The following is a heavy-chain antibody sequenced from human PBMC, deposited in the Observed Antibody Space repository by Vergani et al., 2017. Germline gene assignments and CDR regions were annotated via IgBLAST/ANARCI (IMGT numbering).Heavy chain of an antibody. V-gene: IGHV3-30*02. CDR2: IQFDGSNQ. Sequence: LLESGGGLVQPGGSLRLSCATSGFTLSNYDMQWIRQGPGKGLEFVAFIQFDGSNQYYADSVKGRFTLSRDFSKNTLYLQMNSLRTDDTATYYCAKHFRGWGIDYWGQGTQVIVSS. D-gene: IGHD3-16*01. CDR1: GFTLSNYD. J-gene: IGHJ4*02. CDR3: AKHFRGWGIDY.